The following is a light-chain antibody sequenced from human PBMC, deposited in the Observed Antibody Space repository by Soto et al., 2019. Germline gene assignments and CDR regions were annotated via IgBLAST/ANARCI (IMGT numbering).Light chain of an antibody. V-gene: IGLV2-14*01. J-gene: IGLJ2*01. CDR1: SSDVGGYDF. CDR2: EVR. CDR3: ASYTRTTTLV. Sequence: QSALTQPASVSGSVGQSITISCTGTSSDVGGYDFVSWYQHHPGKAPKLIIYEVRTRPSGVSDRFSGSKSGNTASLTISGLQAEDEADYYCASYTRTTTLVFGGGTKLTVL.